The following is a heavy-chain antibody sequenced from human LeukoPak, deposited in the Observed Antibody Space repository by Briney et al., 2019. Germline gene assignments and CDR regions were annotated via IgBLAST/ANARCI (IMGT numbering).Heavy chain of an antibody. Sequence: NPSETLSLTCTVSGGPISSYYWSWIRQPPGKGLEWIGYVYYSGNTNYNPSLKSRVTISLDTSKNQFSLKLRSVTAADTAVYYCARDTRDAFDIWGQGTMVTVSS. V-gene: IGHV4-59*01. CDR2: VYYSGNT. CDR1: GGPISSYY. CDR3: ARDTRDAFDI. J-gene: IGHJ3*02.